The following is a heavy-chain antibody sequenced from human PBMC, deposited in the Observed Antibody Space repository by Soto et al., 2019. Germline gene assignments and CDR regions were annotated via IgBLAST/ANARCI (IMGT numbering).Heavy chain of an antibody. J-gene: IGHJ6*02. D-gene: IGHD2-2*01. Sequence: SVKVSCKASGGTFSSYAINWVRQAPGQGLEWMGGIIPIFGTANYAQKFRGRVTINADKSTNTAYMELSRLRSDDTAVYYCARDDAKRSYYYGFDFWGQGTTVTVSS. V-gene: IGHV1-69*06. CDR2: IIPIFGTA. CDR3: ARDDAKRSYYYGFDF. CDR1: GGTFSSYA.